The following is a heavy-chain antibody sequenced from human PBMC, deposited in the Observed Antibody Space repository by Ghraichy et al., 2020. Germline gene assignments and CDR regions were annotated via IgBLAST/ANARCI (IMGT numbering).Heavy chain of an antibody. V-gene: IGHV3-7*03. CDR1: EFTFSYYW. Sequence: GGSLRLSCAGSEFTFSYYWMSWVRQAPGKGLEWVANTKQDGSEKHYVDSVKGRFTISRDNAKNSLYLQMNSLRAEDTAVYYCARGPTYDYLCGSPPWGQGTLVTVSS. D-gene: IGHD3-16*01. CDR3: ARGPTYDYLCGSPP. CDR2: TKQDGSEK. J-gene: IGHJ5*02.